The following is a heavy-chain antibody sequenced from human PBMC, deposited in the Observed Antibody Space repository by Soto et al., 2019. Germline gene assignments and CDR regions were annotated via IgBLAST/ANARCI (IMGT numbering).Heavy chain of an antibody. CDR2: IWYDGSDK. Sequence: EGSLRLSCAASRFTLSSNGMHWVRQAPGKGLEWVAFIWYDGSDKYYADSVKGRFTISRDNSKNTLYLQMNSLRAEDTAVYYCARDRYPNYPPDAFDIWGQGTLVTVSS. D-gene: IGHD4-4*01. J-gene: IGHJ3*02. V-gene: IGHV3-33*01. CDR1: RFTLSSNG. CDR3: ARDRYPNYPPDAFDI.